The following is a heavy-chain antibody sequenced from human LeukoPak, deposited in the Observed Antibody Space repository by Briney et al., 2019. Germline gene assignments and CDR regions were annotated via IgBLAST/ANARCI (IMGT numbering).Heavy chain of an antibody. CDR3: ARRGAGWFDP. J-gene: IGHJ5*02. V-gene: IGHV4-59*08. Sequence: PSETLSLTCTVSGGSLSHYYWSWIRQLPGKGLEWIGYIYYLGSTNYSPSLKSRVTISIDTSKKQFSLKLNSVTAADTAVYYCARRGAGWFDPWGQGTLVTVSS. CDR1: GGSLSHYY. D-gene: IGHD6-19*01. CDR2: IYYLGST.